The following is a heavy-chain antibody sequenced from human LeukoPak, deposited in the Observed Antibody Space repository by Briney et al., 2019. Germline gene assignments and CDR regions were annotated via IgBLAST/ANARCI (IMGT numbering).Heavy chain of an antibody. CDR1: GYSFSSYG. Sequence: ASVKVSCKASGYSFSSYGISWVRQAPGQGLEWLGWISSKNGNTNYAENLQARVTMTVDTSTSTAYMELRRLRSDDTAVYYCARDVVVAVAARPDYWGQGTLVTVSS. CDR3: ARDVVVAVAARPDY. CDR2: ISSKNGNT. V-gene: IGHV1-18*01. D-gene: IGHD6-19*01. J-gene: IGHJ4*02.